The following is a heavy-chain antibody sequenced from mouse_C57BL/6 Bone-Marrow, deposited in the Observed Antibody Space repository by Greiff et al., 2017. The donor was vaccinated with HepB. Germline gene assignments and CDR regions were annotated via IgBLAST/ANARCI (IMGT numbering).Heavy chain of an antibody. CDR3: MRWGLYFDY. V-gene: IGHV10-3*01. Sequence: DVQLVESGGGLVQPKGSLKLSCAASGFTFNTYAMHWVRQAPGKGLEWVASIRSKSSNYATYYADSVKDRFTITRDESQSMLYLQMNNLKTEDTAMYYCMRWGLYFDYWGQGTTLTVSS. CDR2: IRSKSSNYAT. CDR1: GFTFNTYA. J-gene: IGHJ2*01. D-gene: IGHD3-3*01.